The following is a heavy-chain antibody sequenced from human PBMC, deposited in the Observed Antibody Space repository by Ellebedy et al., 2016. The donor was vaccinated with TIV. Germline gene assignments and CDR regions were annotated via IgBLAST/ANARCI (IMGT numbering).Heavy chain of an antibody. CDR3: AREGYDFWSGYYEEGRVDY. CDR1: GGSISSSSYY. J-gene: IGHJ4*02. CDR2: IYYSGST. D-gene: IGHD3-3*01. V-gene: IGHV4-39*02. Sequence: GSLRLXXTVSGGSISSSSYYWGWIRQPPGKGLEWIGSIYYSGSTYYNPSLKSRVTISVDTSKNQFSLKLSSVTAADTAVYYCAREGYDFWSGYYEEGRVDYWGQGTLVTVSS.